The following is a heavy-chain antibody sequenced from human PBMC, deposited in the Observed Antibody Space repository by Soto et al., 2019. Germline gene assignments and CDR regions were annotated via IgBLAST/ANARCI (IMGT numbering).Heavy chain of an antibody. CDR3: ATGDLYSSSPDY. CDR1: GFSFSRHG. J-gene: IGHJ4*02. CDR2: IWYDGSNK. D-gene: IGHD6-6*01. Sequence: QEQLVESGGGVVQPGRSLRLSCAASGFSFSRHGMHWVRQAPGKGLEWVAIIWYDGSNKYYADSVKGRFTISRDNSKNTLYLQMNSLRAEDTAVYYCATGDLYSSSPDYWGQGTLVTVSS. V-gene: IGHV3-33*01.